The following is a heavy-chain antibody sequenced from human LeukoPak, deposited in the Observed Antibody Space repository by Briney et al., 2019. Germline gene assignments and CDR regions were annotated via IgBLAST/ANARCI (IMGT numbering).Heavy chain of an antibody. CDR1: GGSISSYY. CDR2: IYYSGST. Sequence: SETLSLTCTVSGGSISSYYWSWIRQPPGKGLEWIGYIYYSGSTNYNPSLKSRVTISVDTSKNQFSLKLSPVTAADTAVYYCARSIAAPSMGWFDPWGQGTLVTVSS. CDR3: ARSIAAPSMGWFDP. J-gene: IGHJ5*02. D-gene: IGHD6-6*01. V-gene: IGHV4-59*01.